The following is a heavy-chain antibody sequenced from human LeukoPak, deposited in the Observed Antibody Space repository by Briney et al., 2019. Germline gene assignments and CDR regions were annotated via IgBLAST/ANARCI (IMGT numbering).Heavy chain of an antibody. CDR1: GFTFSSYE. V-gene: IGHV3-48*03. CDR2: ISSGGSTV. Sequence: GGSLRLSCAASGFTFSSYEISWVRQAPGKGLEWVSYISSGGSTVYYADSVKGRFTISRDNAKNSLYLQMSSLRAEDTAVYYCARAFYGDLDYWGQGTLVTVSS. CDR3: ARAFYGDLDY. D-gene: IGHD4-17*01. J-gene: IGHJ4*02.